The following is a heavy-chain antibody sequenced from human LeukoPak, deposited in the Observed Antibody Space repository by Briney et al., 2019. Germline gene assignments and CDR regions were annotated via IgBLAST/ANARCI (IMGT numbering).Heavy chain of an antibody. CDR1: GGTFNNYA. CDR2: IIPIFGTT. D-gene: IGHD2-2*01. V-gene: IGHV1-69*13. CDR3: ARALDILVVPGADNWLDP. J-gene: IGHJ5*02. Sequence: ASVKVSCKASGGTFNNYAITWLRQAPGQGLEWMGGIIPIFGTTNYAQKFQGRVTINADESTDTANMELSSLRPEDTAVYYCARALDILVVPGADNWLDPWGQGTLVTVSS.